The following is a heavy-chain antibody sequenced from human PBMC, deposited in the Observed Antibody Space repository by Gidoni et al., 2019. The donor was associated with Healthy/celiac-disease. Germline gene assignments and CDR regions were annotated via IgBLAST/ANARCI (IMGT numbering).Heavy chain of an antibody. V-gene: IGHV4-31*03. CDR1: VCSISSAAHS. CDR2: IYDSGST. CDR3: ARGETCSGGSCYPRRNWYFDL. Sequence: QVQLQDLGTGLVKPSPTLSLACPVSVCSISSAAHSCSWIRRHPGKGREWIGYIYDSGSTYYNPSRKSRVTIAVDTSKNQFSLKLSSVTAADTAVYYCARGETCSGGSCYPRRNWYFDLWGRGTLVTVSS. J-gene: IGHJ2*01. D-gene: IGHD2-15*01.